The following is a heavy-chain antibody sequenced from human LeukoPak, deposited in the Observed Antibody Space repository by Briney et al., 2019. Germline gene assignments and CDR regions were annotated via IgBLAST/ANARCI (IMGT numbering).Heavy chain of an antibody. CDR1: GFTFSSCW. D-gene: IGHD6-13*01. CDR3: ARGSWYEAYYYYMDV. V-gene: IGHV3-48*04. Sequence: PPGGSLRLSCAASGFTFSSCWMHWIRQAPGKGLEWVPFISSSGSTIYYADSVKGRFTISRDNAKNSLYLQMNSLRAEDTAVYYCARGSWYEAYYYYMDVWGKGTTVTVSS. J-gene: IGHJ6*03. CDR2: ISSSGSTI.